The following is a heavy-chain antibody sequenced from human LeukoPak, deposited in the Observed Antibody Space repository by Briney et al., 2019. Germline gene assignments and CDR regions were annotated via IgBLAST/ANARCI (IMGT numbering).Heavy chain of an antibody. J-gene: IGHJ3*02. Sequence: PGGSLRLSCTTSGFSFTNYAMNWVRQAPGKGLEWLSYISGPGTTTKYADSVKGRFTISRDNDKNSLYLQMNSLRAEDTAVYYCARDWIWGQGTMVTVSS. CDR2: ISGPGTTT. CDR3: ARDWI. V-gene: IGHV3-48*01. CDR1: GFSFTNYA.